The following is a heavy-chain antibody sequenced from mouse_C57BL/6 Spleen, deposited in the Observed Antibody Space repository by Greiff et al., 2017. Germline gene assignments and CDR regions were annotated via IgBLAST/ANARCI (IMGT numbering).Heavy chain of an antibody. J-gene: IGHJ2*01. V-gene: IGHV1-26*01. CDR3: ARLGSSGYGY. D-gene: IGHD3-2*02. Sequence: VQLQQSGPELVKPGASVKISCKASGYTFTDYYMNWVKQSHGKSLEWIGDINPNNGGTSYNQKFKGKATLTVDKSSSTAYMELRSLTSEDSAVYYCARLGSSGYGYWGQGTTLTVSS. CDR1: GYTFTDYY. CDR2: INPNNGGT.